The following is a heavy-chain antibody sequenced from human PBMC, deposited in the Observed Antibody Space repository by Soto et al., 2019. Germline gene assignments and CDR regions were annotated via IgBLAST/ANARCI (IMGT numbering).Heavy chain of an antibody. Sequence: PGGSLRLSCAASGFTISSYSMNWVRQAPGKGLEWVAYIRSDGATIHYADSVKGRFTISRDTVRNSLYLQMNSLRDEDTAVYYCARDPHALDYWGQGTLVTVSS. CDR2: IRSDGATI. CDR1: GFTISSYS. V-gene: IGHV3-48*02. CDR3: ARDPHALDY. J-gene: IGHJ4*02. D-gene: IGHD2-2*01.